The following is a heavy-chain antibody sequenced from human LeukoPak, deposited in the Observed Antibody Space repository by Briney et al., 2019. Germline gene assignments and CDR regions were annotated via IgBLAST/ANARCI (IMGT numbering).Heavy chain of an antibody. V-gene: IGHV1-18*01. D-gene: IGHD6-19*01. Sequence: ASVNASCKASGYTFTSYGINWVRQAPGQGLEWMGWISAYNGNTKHAQKLQGRVTMTTDTSTSTAYMELRSLRSDDTAVYYCARAGITSGWVQNMDYWGQGTLVTVSS. CDR2: ISAYNGNT. CDR3: ARAGITSGWVQNMDY. J-gene: IGHJ4*02. CDR1: GYTFTSYG.